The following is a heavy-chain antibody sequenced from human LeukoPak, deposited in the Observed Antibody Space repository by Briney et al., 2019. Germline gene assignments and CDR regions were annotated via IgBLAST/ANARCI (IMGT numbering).Heavy chain of an antibody. CDR2: IYHSGST. CDR3: AREYSTSSEGDYFDY. V-gene: IGHV4-59*01. CDR1: GASITTYY. J-gene: IGHJ4*02. D-gene: IGHD6-6*01. Sequence: SETLSLTCTVSGASITTYYWTWIRQPPGKGLEWIGYIYHSGSTNYKPSLKSRVTISPDTSRNQFSLRLSSVTAADTAVFWAREYSTSSEGDYFDYWGQGSLVTVSS.